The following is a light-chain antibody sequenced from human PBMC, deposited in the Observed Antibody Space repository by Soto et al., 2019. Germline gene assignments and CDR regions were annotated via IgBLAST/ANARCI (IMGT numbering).Light chain of an antibody. Sequence: QSALTQPASVSGSPGQSITISCTGTSSDVRSYNLVSWYQQHPGKAPKLMIYEGSKRPSGVSNRFSGSKSGNTASLTISGLQAEDEADYYCCSYAGSSTELFGGGTKLTVL. J-gene: IGLJ2*01. CDR2: EGS. CDR3: CSYAGSSTEL. V-gene: IGLV2-23*01. CDR1: SSDVRSYNL.